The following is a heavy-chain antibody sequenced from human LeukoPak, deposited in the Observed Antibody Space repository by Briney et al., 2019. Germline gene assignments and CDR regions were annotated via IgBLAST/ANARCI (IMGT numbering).Heavy chain of an antibody. CDR1: GGSFSGYY. CDR2: INHRGSA. V-gene: IGHV4-34*01. J-gene: IGHJ4*02. D-gene: IGHD5-12*01. CDR3: ARDRGYVPFDY. Sequence: SETLSLTCAVYGGSFSGYYWTWIRLPPGKGLQWIGEINHRGSANYNPSLKSRVTISVDTSKNQFSLKLSSVTAADTAVYYCARDRGYVPFDYWGQGTLVTVSS.